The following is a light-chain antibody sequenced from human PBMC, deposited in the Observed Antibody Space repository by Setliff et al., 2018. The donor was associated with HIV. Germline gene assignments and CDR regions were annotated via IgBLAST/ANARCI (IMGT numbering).Light chain of an antibody. J-gene: IGLJ1*01. CDR2: RNN. V-gene: IGLV1-44*01. CDR1: SSNIGSNT. Sequence: QSVLTQPPSASGTPGQRVTISCSGSSSNIGSNTVNWYQQLPGTAPKLLIYRNNPRPSGVPDRFSGSKSGTSASLAISGLQAEDEADYYCAAWDDSLNGLNYVFATGTKVTVL. CDR3: AAWDDSLNGLNYV.